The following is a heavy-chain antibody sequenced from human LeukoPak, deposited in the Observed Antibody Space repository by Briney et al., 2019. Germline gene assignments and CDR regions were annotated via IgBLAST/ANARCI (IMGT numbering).Heavy chain of an antibody. Sequence: SETLSLTCAVYGGSFSGYYWSWIRQPPGKGLEWIGEINHSGSTNYNPSLKSRVTISVDTSKNQFSLKLSSVTAADTAVYYCARVWLPHDAFDIWGQGTMVTVSS. J-gene: IGHJ3*02. CDR2: INHSGST. D-gene: IGHD6-19*01. CDR1: GGSFSGYY. CDR3: ARVWLPHDAFDI. V-gene: IGHV4-34*01.